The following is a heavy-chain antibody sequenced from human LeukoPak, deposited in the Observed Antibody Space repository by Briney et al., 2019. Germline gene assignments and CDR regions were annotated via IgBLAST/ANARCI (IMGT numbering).Heavy chain of an antibody. D-gene: IGHD3-22*01. CDR1: GFTFSSYA. J-gene: IGHJ3*02. V-gene: IGHV3-21*01. CDR3: ARVYYDSSGYSLGAFDI. CDR2: ISSSSSYI. Sequence: GGSLRLSCAASGFTFSSYAMSWVRQAPGKGLEWVSSISSSSSYIYYADSVKGRFTISRDNAKNSLYLQMNSLRAEDTAVYYCARVYYDSSGYSLGAFDIWGQGTMVTVSS.